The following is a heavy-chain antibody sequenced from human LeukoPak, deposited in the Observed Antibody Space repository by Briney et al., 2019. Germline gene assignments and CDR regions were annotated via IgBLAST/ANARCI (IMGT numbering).Heavy chain of an antibody. J-gene: IGHJ4*02. V-gene: IGHV1-3*01. D-gene: IGHD3-22*01. CDR3: ARDLAPLGVITHYFGY. CDR2: INAGNGNT. Sequence: ASVKVSSKASGYTFTSYAMHWVRQAPGQRLEWMGWINAGNGNTKYSQKFQGRVTITRDTSASTAYMELSSLRSEDTAVYYCARDLAPLGVITHYFGYWGQGTLVTVSS. CDR1: GYTFTSYA.